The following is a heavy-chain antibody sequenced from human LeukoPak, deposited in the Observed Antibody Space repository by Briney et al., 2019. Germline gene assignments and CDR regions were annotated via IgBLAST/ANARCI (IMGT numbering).Heavy chain of an antibody. CDR2: INHSGST. CDR1: GGSFSGYY. J-gene: IGHJ4*02. V-gene: IGHV4-34*01. D-gene: IGHD2-15*01. Sequence: SETLSLTCAVYGGSFSGYYWSWIRQPPGKGLEWIGEINHSGSTNYNPSLKSRVTISVGTSKNQFSLKLSSVTAADTAVYYCARSPVGYCSGGSCYRDYWGQGTLVTVSS. CDR3: ARSPVGYCSGGSCYRDY.